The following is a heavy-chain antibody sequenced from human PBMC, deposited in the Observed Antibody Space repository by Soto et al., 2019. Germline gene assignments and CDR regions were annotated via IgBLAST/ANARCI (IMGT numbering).Heavy chain of an antibody. Sequence: SETLSLTCTVSGGSMSEYFWSWIRQSPGKGLEWIGYIYYLGSTDYNPSLKSRVTISVDTSKRQFSLRLTSVTAADTAVYYCARDGYDGSGSPYPAYWGPGTQVT. D-gene: IGHD3-10*01. CDR3: ARDGYDGSGSPYPAY. CDR2: IYYLGST. CDR1: GGSMSEYF. J-gene: IGHJ4*02. V-gene: IGHV4-59*01.